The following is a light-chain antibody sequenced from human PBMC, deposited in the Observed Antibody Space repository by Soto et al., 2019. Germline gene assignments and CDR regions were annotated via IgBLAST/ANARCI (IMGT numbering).Light chain of an antibody. V-gene: IGLV2-14*01. CDR3: CSYTTSSTVV. J-gene: IGLJ2*01. CDR2: DVS. CDR1: SSDVGAYNY. Sequence: QSVLTQPASVSGSPGQSIAISCTGTSSDVGAYNYVSWYRQLPGKAPKLMIYDVSNRPSGVSDRFSGSKSGNTASLTISGLQAEDEADYYCCSYTTSSTVVFGGGTKVNVL.